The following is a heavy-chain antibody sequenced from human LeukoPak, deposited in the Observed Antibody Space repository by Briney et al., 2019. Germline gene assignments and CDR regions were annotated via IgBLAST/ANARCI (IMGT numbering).Heavy chain of an antibody. CDR3: AWARREHQLLSLDY. D-gene: IGHD2-2*01. V-gene: IGHV4-31*03. CDR1: GGSISSGGYY. CDR2: IYYSGNT. J-gene: IGHJ4*02. Sequence: SETLSLTCSVSGGSISSGGYYWSWIRQHPGKGLEWIGHIYYSGNTYYSPSLKSRVTISVDTSKNQFSLRVSSVTAADTAVYYCAWARREHQLLSLDYWGQGTLVTVSS.